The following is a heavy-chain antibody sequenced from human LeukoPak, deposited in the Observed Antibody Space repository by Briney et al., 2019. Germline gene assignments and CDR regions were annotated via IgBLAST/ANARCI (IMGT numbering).Heavy chain of an antibody. Sequence: SETLSLTCAVCGGSFSGYYWSWIRQPPGKGLEWIGKISRSGNTNYNPSLKSRVTISVDTSKNQFSLKLSSVTAADTAVYYCARGGPSELDPWGQGTLVTVSS. CDR2: ISRSGNT. CDR3: ARGGPSELDP. V-gene: IGHV4-34*01. J-gene: IGHJ5*02. CDR1: GGSFSGYY.